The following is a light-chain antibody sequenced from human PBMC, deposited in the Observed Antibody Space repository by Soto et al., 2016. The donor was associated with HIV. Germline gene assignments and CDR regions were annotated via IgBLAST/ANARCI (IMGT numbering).Light chain of an antibody. CDR3: QQYYSYPYT. Sequence: AIRMTQSPSSLSASTGDRVTLTCRASQGISSYIAWYQQKPGKAPKLLMYDTSTLQSGVPSRFSGSRSRTDFTLTISCLQSEDFATYYCQQYYSYPYTFGQGTKLE. J-gene: IGKJ2*01. CDR2: DTS. CDR1: QGISSY. V-gene: IGKV1-8*01.